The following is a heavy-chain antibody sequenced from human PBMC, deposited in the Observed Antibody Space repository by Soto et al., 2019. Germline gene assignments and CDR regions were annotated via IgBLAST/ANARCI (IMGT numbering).Heavy chain of an antibody. Sequence: EVQLLESGGGLVQPGGSLRLSCAASGLTFSSYAMSWVRQAPGKGLEWVSAISGSGGSTYYADSVKGRFTISRYNSKKTLYLKRNSLRAEDTAVYYCAKDRYSSGCTLSDWGQGTLVTVSS. CDR1: GLTFSSYA. CDR2: ISGSGGST. J-gene: IGHJ4*02. D-gene: IGHD6-19*01. V-gene: IGHV3-23*01. CDR3: AKDRYSSGCTLSD.